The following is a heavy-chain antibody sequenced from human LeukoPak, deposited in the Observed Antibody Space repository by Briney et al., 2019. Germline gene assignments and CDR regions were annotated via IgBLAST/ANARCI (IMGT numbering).Heavy chain of an antibody. V-gene: IGHV3-23*01. CDR1: GFTFNNYG. J-gene: IGHJ5*02. D-gene: IGHD3-22*01. CDR2: ISNDGGGT. Sequence: GGSLRLSCAASGFTFNNYGLIWVREAPGKGLEWVAAISNDGGGTMYAAFVEGRFTISRDDSKNTLFLQMNSLRAEDTALYYCAKGSSGYFADLWGQGTLVTVSS. CDR3: AKGSSGYFADL.